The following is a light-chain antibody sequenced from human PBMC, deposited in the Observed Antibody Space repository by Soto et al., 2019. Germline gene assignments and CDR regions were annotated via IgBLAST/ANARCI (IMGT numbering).Light chain of an antibody. V-gene: IGLV2-14*01. J-gene: IGLJ1*01. Sequence: QSVLTQPASVSGSPGQSITISCTGTSSDVGGYNYVSWYQHHPGEAPELMIFEVSNRPSGVSHRFSGSKSGNTASLTISGLQTEDEGDYYCSSYTSSSTRVFGTGTKVTVL. CDR3: SSYTSSSTRV. CDR1: SSDVGGYNY. CDR2: EVS.